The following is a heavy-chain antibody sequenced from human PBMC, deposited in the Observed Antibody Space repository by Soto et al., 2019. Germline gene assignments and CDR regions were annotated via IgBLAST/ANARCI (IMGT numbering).Heavy chain of an antibody. CDR2: IYPSGGT. D-gene: IGHD7-27*01. CDR1: GFTVSSNY. Sequence: GGSLRLSCVASGFTVSSNYIHWVRQAPGKGLKWVSVIYPSGGTYYAESVKDRFIISRDNSKNTVYLQMNSLRAEDTAVYYCARDRGNRGFFDYWGQGT. V-gene: IGHV3-66*01. CDR3: ARDRGNRGFFDY. J-gene: IGHJ4*02.